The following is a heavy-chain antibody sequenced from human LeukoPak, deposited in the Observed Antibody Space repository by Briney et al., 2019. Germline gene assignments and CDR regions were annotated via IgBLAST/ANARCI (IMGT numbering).Heavy chain of an antibody. Sequence: PGGSLRLSCAASGFTFSSYAMSWVRQAPGKGLEWVSAISGSGGSTYYADPVKGRFTISRDNSKNTLYLQMNSLRAEDTAVYYCAKDLMSFYDFWSGYHNWFDPWGQGTLVTVSS. CDR3: AKDLMSFYDFWSGYHNWFDP. V-gene: IGHV3-23*01. D-gene: IGHD3-3*01. J-gene: IGHJ5*02. CDR2: ISGSGGST. CDR1: GFTFSSYA.